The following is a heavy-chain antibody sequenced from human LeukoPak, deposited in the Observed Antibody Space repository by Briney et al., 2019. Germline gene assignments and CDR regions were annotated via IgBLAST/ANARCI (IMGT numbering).Heavy chain of an antibody. CDR1: GFTFSTYG. V-gene: IGHV3-33*08. CDR3: ARWYYYDSSGSPDY. D-gene: IGHD3-22*01. Sequence: GGSLRLSCAASGFTFSTYGMHWVRQAPGKGLEWVAVVGYDGNNKYYADSVKGRFTISRDNSKNTVYLQMNSLRAEDTAVYYCARWYYYDSSGSPDYWGQGTLVTVSS. J-gene: IGHJ4*02. CDR2: VGYDGNNK.